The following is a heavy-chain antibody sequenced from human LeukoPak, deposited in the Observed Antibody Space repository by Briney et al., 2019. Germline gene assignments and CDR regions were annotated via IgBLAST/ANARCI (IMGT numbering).Heavy chain of an antibody. CDR1: GFTFSSYA. Sequence: PGGSLRLSCAASGFTFSSYAMSWVRQSPGKGLEWVSTISGSGGSTYYADSGKCRFTISRDNSKNTLYLQMNSLRAEDTAVYYCAKDGYSSGWYDYWGQGTLVTVSS. V-gene: IGHV3-23*01. D-gene: IGHD6-19*01. J-gene: IGHJ4*02. CDR3: AKDGYSSGWYDY. CDR2: ISGSGGST.